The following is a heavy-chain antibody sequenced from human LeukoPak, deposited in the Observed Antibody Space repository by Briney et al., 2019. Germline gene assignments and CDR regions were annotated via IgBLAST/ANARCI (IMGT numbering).Heavy chain of an antibody. CDR1: GYTFTGYY. CDR2: INPNSGGT. Sequence: GASVKVSCKASGYTFTGYYMHRVRQAPGQGLEWMGWINPNSGGTNYAQKFQGRVTMTRDTSISTAYMELSRLRSDDTAVYYCARGGGGYTRRNGMDVWGQGTTVTVSS. D-gene: IGHD5-12*01. CDR3: ARGGGGYTRRNGMDV. J-gene: IGHJ6*02. V-gene: IGHV1-2*02.